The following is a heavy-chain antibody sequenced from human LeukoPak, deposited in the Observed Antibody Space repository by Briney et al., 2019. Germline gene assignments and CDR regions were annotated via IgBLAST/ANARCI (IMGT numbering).Heavy chain of an antibody. V-gene: IGHV3-30-3*01. D-gene: IGHD2-2*01. CDR1: GLTFTGYA. Sequence: GGSLRLSCAASGLTFTGYALHWVRQAPGKGLEGGSIISYDGTTQYYADSVKGRFTISRDNSKNTLYLQMNSLRAEDTAVYYCAKGGIVVVSAAHFDYWGQGTLVTVSS. J-gene: IGHJ4*02. CDR2: ISYDGTTQ. CDR3: AKGGIVVVSAAHFDY.